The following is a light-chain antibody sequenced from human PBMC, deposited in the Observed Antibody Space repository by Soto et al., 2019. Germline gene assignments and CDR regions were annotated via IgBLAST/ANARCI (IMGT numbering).Light chain of an antibody. CDR2: EVT. Sequence: QSALTQPASVSGSLGQSITISCSGTRSDVGTYNLVSWYQQHPGKAPKVIIYEVTKGPSGVSTRFSGSKSGYTASLTISGLQAEDEADYYCCSYAGGSAWVFGGGTQLTVL. CDR1: RSDVGTYNL. CDR3: CSYAGGSAWV. J-gene: IGLJ3*02. V-gene: IGLV2-23*02.